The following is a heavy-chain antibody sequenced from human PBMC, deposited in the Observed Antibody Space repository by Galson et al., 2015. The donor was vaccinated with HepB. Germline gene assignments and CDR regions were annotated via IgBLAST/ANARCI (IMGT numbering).Heavy chain of an antibody. CDR2: ISFDGRNK. CDR1: GFTFSSYS. Sequence: SLRLSCAASGFTFSSYSMHWVRQAPGKGLEWVALISFDGRNKYYADSVKSRFTLSRDNSKNTLYLHMNSLRAEDTAVYYCARDGRFLEWLGYFDFWGQGTLVTVSS. CDR3: ARDGRFLEWLGYFDF. D-gene: IGHD3-3*01. J-gene: IGHJ4*02. V-gene: IGHV3-30*04.